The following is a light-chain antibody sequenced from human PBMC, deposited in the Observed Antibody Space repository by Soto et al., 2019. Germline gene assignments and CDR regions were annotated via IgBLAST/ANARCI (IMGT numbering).Light chain of an antibody. CDR2: RNN. V-gene: IGLV1-47*01. CDR1: SSNIGSNY. J-gene: IGLJ1*01. Sequence: QSVLTQPPSASGTPGQRVTISCSGSSSNIGSNYVYWYQQLPGTAPKLLIYRNNQRPSGVPDRFPGSKSGTSASLAISGLRSEDEADYYCAAWDDSLSANYVFGTGTKVTVL. CDR3: AAWDDSLSANYV.